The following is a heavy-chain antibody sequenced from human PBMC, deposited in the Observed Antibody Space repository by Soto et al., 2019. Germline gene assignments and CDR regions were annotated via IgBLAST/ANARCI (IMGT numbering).Heavy chain of an antibody. CDR1: GLSFRDFY. V-gene: IGHV3-11*01. D-gene: IGHD2-21*01. Sequence: QVHLVQSGGGLVKPGGSLRLSCEASGLSFRDFYMAWIRQAPGKGLEWVAFIGPSDTGIYYAESVKGRFTISRDNAKDSLFLQMKSLKGEDTAIYYCARDLRAFAVASRFDPWGQGTLVTVSS. CDR3: ARDLRAFAVASRFDP. J-gene: IGHJ5*02. CDR2: IGPSDTGI.